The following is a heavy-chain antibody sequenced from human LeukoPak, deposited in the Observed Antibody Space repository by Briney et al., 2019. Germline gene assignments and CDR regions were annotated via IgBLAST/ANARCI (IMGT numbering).Heavy chain of an antibody. V-gene: IGHV4-4*03. CDR1: GGSISSSNW. J-gene: IGHJ4*02. D-gene: IGHD5-18*01. CDR3: ARVVDTALYYFDY. CDR2: IYHSGST. Sequence: PETLSLTCAVSGGSISSSNWWSWVRQPPGKGLVWIGEIYHSGSTKYNPSLKSRVTISVDKSKNQFSLKLSSVAAADTAVYYCARVVDTALYYFDYWGQGTLVTVSS.